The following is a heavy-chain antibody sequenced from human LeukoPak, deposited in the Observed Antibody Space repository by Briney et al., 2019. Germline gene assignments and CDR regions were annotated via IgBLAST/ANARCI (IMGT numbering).Heavy chain of an antibody. V-gene: IGHV3-7*01. CDR2: IKLDGSEK. Sequence: PGGSLRLSCAASGFSLGNYWISWVRQAPGKGLEWVANIKLDGSEKYYVNSVKGRFTISRDNAKNSLNLQMNSLRAEDTAVYYCARETRGSYVPGLDSWGQGTLVTVSS. CDR3: ARETRGSYVPGLDS. J-gene: IGHJ4*02. CDR1: GFSLGNYW. D-gene: IGHD1-26*01.